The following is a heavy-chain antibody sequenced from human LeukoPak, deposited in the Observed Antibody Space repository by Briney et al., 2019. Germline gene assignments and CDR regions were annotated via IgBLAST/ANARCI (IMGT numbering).Heavy chain of an antibody. Sequence: GGSLRLSCAASGFTFSSYGMHWVRQAPGKGLEWVAVISYDGSNKHYADSVKGRFTISRDNSKNTLYLQMNSLRAEDTAVYYCAKDSYYYDSSGYSDWGQGTLVTVSS. D-gene: IGHD3-22*01. V-gene: IGHV3-30*18. CDR3: AKDSYYYDSSGYSD. J-gene: IGHJ4*02. CDR1: GFTFSSYG. CDR2: ISYDGSNK.